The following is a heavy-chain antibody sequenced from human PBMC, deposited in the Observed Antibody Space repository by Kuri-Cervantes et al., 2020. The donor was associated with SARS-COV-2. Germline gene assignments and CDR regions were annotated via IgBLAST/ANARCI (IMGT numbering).Heavy chain of an antibody. CDR1: GDSVSSNSAA. J-gene: IGHJ6*02. CDR3: ARAPGSSSWYRYYYYYGMDV. V-gene: IGHV6-1*01. D-gene: IGHD6-13*01. CDR2: TYYRSKWYN. Sequence: SCAISGDSVSSNSAAWNWIRQSPSRGLEWLGRTYYRSKWYNDYAVSVKSRITINPDTSKNQFSLQLNSVTPEDTAVYYCARAPGSSSWYRYYYYYGMDVWGQGTTVTVSS.